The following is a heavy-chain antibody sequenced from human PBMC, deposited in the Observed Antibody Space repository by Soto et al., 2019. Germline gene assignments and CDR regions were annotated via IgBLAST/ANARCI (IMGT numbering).Heavy chain of an antibody. Sequence: EVQLLESGGGLVQPGGSLRLSCAASGFTFSSYAMSWVRQAPGKGLEWVSAISGSGGSTYYADSVKGRFTISRNNSNNTLYRQMNSLRAEDTAVYYCAKDQFTTCWYFDLWGRGTLVTVSS. D-gene: IGHD3-22*01. J-gene: IGHJ2*01. CDR3: AKDQFTTCWYFDL. CDR1: GFTFSSYA. CDR2: ISGSGGST. V-gene: IGHV3-23*01.